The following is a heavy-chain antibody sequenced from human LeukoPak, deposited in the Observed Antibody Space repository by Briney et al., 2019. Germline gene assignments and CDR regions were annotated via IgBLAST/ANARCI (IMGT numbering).Heavy chain of an antibody. V-gene: IGHV3-21*01. CDR2: ISSSSSYI. CDR1: GFTFSSYS. Sequence: GGSLRLSCAASGFTFSSYSMNWVRQAPGKGLEWVSSISSSSSYIYYADSVKGRFTISRDNSKNTLFLDIDSLRSDDTALYFCAKDRTNFFYYLDVWGSGTTVTVSS. J-gene: IGHJ6*03. D-gene: IGHD2/OR15-2a*01. CDR3: AKDRTNFFYYLDV.